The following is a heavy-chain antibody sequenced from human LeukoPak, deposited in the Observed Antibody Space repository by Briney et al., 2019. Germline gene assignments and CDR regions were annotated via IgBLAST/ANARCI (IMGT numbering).Heavy chain of an antibody. CDR2: INWNGGST. D-gene: IGHD2-21*01. V-gene: IGHV3-20*04. CDR3: PRDSDIVVVIATSSFGY. CDR1: GFTFDDYG. Sequence: GGSLRLSCAASGFTFDDYGMSWVRQAPGKGLEWVSGINWNGGSTGYADSVKGRFTISRDNAKNSLYLQMNSLRAEDTALYYCPRDSDIVVVIATSSFGYWGQGTLVTVSS. J-gene: IGHJ4*02.